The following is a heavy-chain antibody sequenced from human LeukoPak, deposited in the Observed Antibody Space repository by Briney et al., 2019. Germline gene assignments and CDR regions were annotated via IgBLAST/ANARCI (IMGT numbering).Heavy chain of an antibody. Sequence: PSETLSLTCTVSGGSISSYYWSWIRQPPGKGLEWIGYIYSSGSTNYSPSLKSRVTISVDTSKNQFSLKLYSVTAADTAVYYCARRYSGYGNALDIWGQGTMVTVSS. CDR2: IYSSGST. V-gene: IGHV4-59*08. CDR1: GGSISSYY. D-gene: IGHD5-12*01. CDR3: ARRYSGYGNALDI. J-gene: IGHJ3*02.